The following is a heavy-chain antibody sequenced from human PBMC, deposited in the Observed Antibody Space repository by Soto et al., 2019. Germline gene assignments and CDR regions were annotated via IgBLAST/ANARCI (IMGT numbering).Heavy chain of an antibody. J-gene: IGHJ6*02. V-gene: IGHV4-39*01. D-gene: IGHD3-10*01. CDR3: VRQGFGRLHGLVDV. Sequence: SETLSLTCTVSGDSISSTSYFWGWIRQSPGKGLEWIGSIFYNGTTYYNPSVKSRVTISVDTSTNQFSLQLSSVTAADTAVYYCVRQGFGRLHGLVDVWGQGTTVTVSS. CDR1: GDSISSTSYF. CDR2: IFYNGTT.